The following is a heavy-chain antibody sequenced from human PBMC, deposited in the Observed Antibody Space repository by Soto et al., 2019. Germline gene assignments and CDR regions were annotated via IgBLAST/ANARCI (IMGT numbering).Heavy chain of an antibody. J-gene: IGHJ6*02. Sequence: GASVKVSCKASGYTFTRYGISWVRQAPGQGLEWMGWISGYNGDTNYAQKFQDRVSMTIDTSTGTAYMELRSLTSDDMAIYYCAKNGQPPYYYYGLDVWG. CDR3: AKNGQPPYYYYGLDV. D-gene: IGHD2-8*01. V-gene: IGHV1-18*03. CDR2: ISGYNGDT. CDR1: GYTFTRYG.